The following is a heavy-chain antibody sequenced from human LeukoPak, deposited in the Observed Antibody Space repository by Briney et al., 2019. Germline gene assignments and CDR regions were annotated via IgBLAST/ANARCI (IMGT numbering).Heavy chain of an antibody. CDR1: GFTVSSNY. D-gene: IGHD3-9*01. CDR3: ARDGGLRYFDWLLYFDY. Sequence: GGSLKLSCAASGFTVSSNYMSWVCQAPGKGLEGVSYISSSGSTIYYADSVKGRFTISRDNAKNSLYLQMNSLRAEDTAVYYCARDGGLRYFDWLLYFDYWGQGTLVTVSS. CDR2: ISSSGSTI. V-gene: IGHV3-11*04. J-gene: IGHJ4*02.